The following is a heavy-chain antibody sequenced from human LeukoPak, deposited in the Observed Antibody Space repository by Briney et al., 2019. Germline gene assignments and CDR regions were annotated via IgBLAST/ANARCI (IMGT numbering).Heavy chain of an antibody. CDR2: ILYSGST. V-gene: IGHV4-59*08. CDR1: GGSVSGHY. J-gene: IGHJ3*02. Sequence: SETLSLTCTVSGGSVSGHYWSWIRQTPGKGLEWIGYILYSGSTRYNPSLGSRVTISVGTSKDLFSLTLTSVTAADTALYYCARHRGQYNAHDAFDIWGRGTLVAVSS. D-gene: IGHD1-14*01. CDR3: ARHRGQYNAHDAFDI.